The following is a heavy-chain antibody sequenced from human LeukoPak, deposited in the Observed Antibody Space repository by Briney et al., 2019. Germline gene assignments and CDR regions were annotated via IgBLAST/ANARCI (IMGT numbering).Heavy chain of an antibody. Sequence: GGSLRLSCAASGFNVSRNYMTWVRQAPGKGLEWVSYISSSGSTIYYADSVKGRFTISRDNAKNSLYLQMNSLRAEDTAVYYCARDDYEVPYGMDVWGQGTTVTVSS. J-gene: IGHJ6*02. V-gene: IGHV3-11*01. CDR1: GFNVSRNY. CDR3: ARDDYEVPYGMDV. CDR2: ISSSGSTI. D-gene: IGHD4-17*01.